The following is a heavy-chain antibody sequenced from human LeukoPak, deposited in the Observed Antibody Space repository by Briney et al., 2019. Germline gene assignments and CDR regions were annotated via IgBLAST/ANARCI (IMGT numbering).Heavy chain of an antibody. CDR3: ATDGSGDYLNH. CDR1: GFSFTDSS. J-gene: IGHJ4*02. D-gene: IGHD4-17*01. V-gene: IGHV1-58*01. CDR2: IVVGSGNT. Sequence: SVRVSCKASGFSFTDSSVHWMRQARGQSPEWIGWIVVGSGNTNYAQKFQERVSFTRDTSTSTAYMELSSLRPEDTAVYYCATDGSGDYLNHWGQGTLVTVSS.